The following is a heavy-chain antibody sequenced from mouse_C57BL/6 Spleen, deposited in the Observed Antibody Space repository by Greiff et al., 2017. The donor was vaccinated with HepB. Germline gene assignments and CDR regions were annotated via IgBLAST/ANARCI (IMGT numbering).Heavy chain of an antibody. V-gene: IGHV1-74*01. Sequence: QVQLQQPGAELVKPGASVKVSCKASGYTFTSYWMHWVKQRPGQGLEWIGRIHPSDSDTNYNQKFKGKATLTVDKSSSTAYMQLSSLTSEDSAVYYCAIWIEYYGSSLYYYAMDYWGQGTSVTVSS. D-gene: IGHD1-1*01. CDR3: AIWIEYYGSSLYYYAMDY. CDR2: IHPSDSDT. CDR1: GYTFTSYW. J-gene: IGHJ4*01.